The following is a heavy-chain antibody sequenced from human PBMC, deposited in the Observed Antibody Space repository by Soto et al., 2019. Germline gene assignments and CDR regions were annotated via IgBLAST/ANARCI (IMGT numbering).Heavy chain of an antibody. J-gene: IGHJ4*02. V-gene: IGHV3-30-3*01. Sequence: QVQLVESGGGVVQPGRSLRLSCAASGFTFSSYAMHWVRQAPGKGLEWVAVISYDGSNKYYADSAKGRFTISRDNSKNTLYLQMNSLRAEDTAVYYCARDFWSGYYYYFDYWGQGTLVTVSS. CDR2: ISYDGSNK. CDR1: GFTFSSYA. CDR3: ARDFWSGYYYYFDY. D-gene: IGHD3-3*01.